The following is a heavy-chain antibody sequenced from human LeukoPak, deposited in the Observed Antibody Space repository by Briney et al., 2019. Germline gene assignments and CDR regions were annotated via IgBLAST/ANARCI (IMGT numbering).Heavy chain of an antibody. V-gene: IGHV4-59*08. D-gene: IGHD3-10*01. CDR1: GASISNYY. CDR3: ARHPELYFFDY. Sequence: NTSETLSLTCTVSGASISNYYWSWIRQTPGKGLEWIGYISYSGSTNYNASLKSRVTISADTSKNQVSLTLRSVTAADTAVYYCARHPELYFFDYWGQGALVTVSS. J-gene: IGHJ4*02. CDR2: ISYSGST.